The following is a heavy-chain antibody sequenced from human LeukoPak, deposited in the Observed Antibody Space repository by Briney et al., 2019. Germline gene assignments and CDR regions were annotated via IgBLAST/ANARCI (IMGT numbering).Heavy chain of an antibody. CDR2: IWYDGSKK. V-gene: IGHV3-33*01. D-gene: IGHD3-9*01. J-gene: IGHJ4*02. CDR1: GFTLSGYG. CDR3: ARDRDWAFDY. Sequence: GGSLRLSCAASGFTLSGYGMHWVRQAPGEGLEWVAVIWYDGSKKYYADSVKGRFTISRDNSKNTIYVQMNSLRAEDTAVYYCARDRDWAFDYWGQGTLITVSS.